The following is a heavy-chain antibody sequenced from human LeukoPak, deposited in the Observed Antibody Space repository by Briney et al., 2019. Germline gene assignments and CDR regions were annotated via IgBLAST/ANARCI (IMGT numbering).Heavy chain of an antibody. CDR1: GFTFSSYG. Sequence: GGSLRLSCAASGFTFSSYGMHWVRQAPGKGLEWVAVISYDGSNKYYADSVKGRFTISRDNSKNTLYLQMNSLRAEDTAVYYCAKEEEHGYCSSSSCYKAGYYFDYWGQGTLVTVSS. CDR2: ISYDGSNK. V-gene: IGHV3-30*18. J-gene: IGHJ4*02. D-gene: IGHD2-2*02. CDR3: AKEEEHGYCSSSSCYKAGYYFDY.